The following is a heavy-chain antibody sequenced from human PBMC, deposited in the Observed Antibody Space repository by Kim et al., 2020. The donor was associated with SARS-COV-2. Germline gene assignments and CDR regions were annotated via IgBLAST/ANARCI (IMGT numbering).Heavy chain of an antibody. CDR2: INHSGST. D-gene: IGHD3-16*01. Sequence: SETLSLTCAVYGGSFSGYYWSWIRQPPGKGLEWIGEINHSGSTNYNPSLKSRVTISVDTSKNQFSLKLSSVTAADTAVYYCARGLKGGGYYYYYYMDGWG. J-gene: IGHJ6*03. CDR3: ARGLKGGGYYYYYYMDG. V-gene: IGHV4-34*01. CDR1: GGSFSGYY.